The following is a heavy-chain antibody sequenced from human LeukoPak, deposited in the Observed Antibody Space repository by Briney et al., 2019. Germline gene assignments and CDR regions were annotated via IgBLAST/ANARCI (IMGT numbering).Heavy chain of an antibody. Sequence: GGSLRLSCAASGFTFSSYAMSWVRQAPGKGLEWDSAISGSGGSTYYADSVKGRFTISRDNSKNTLYLQMNSLRAEDTAVYYCAKFLRYYDSSGYNYFDYWGQGTLVTVSS. D-gene: IGHD3-22*01. J-gene: IGHJ4*02. V-gene: IGHV3-23*01. CDR1: GFTFSSYA. CDR3: AKFLRYYDSSGYNYFDY. CDR2: ISGSGGST.